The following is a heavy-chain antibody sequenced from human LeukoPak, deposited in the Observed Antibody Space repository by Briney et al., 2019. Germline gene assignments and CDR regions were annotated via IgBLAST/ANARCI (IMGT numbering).Heavy chain of an antibody. CDR2: INHSRGT. D-gene: IGHD3-22*01. V-gene: IGHV4-34*01. CDR1: GGSFSGFY. Sequence: PSETLSLTCAVHGGSFSGFYWTWMRQPPGKGPEWIGEINHSRGTGYNPSLRSRVTISQDTSKNQFSLKLTSVTAADTAVYYCARGTYYYESSGPYYWGQGSLVTVSS. CDR3: ARGTYYYESSGPYY. J-gene: IGHJ4*02.